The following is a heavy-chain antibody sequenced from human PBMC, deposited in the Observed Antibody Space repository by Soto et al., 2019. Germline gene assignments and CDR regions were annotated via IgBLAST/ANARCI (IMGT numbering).Heavy chain of an antibody. CDR3: ARQSSNSNQAFDY. V-gene: IGHV5-51*01. CDR1: GYSFTSYL. Sequence: GESLKISGKGSGYSFTSYLIGWVRQVPGKGLEWMGIIYPGDSDTRYSPSFQGQVTISADKSISTAYLQWSSLKASDTAMYYCARQSSNSNQAFDYWGQGTLVTVSS. CDR2: IYPGDSDT. J-gene: IGHJ4*02. D-gene: IGHD4-4*01.